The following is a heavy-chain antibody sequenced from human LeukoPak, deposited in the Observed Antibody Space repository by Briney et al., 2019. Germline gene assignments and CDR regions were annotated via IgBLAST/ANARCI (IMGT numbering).Heavy chain of an antibody. CDR2: ISVYNGNT. V-gene: IGHV1-18*01. Sequence: ASVNVSFKSSGYTLTIYGISWVRQAPGQGLEWMGWISVYNGNTKYAQKIQGRVTMTTDTSTSTAYMELRSLRSDDTAVYYCARDLGFGELSYFDYWGQGTLVTVSS. J-gene: IGHJ4*02. CDR1: GYTLTIYG. D-gene: IGHD3-10*01. CDR3: ARDLGFGELSYFDY.